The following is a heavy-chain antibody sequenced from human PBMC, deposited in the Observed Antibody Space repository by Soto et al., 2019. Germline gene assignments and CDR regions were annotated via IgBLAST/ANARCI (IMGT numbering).Heavy chain of an antibody. V-gene: IGHV3-15*07. CDR2: IKSKTDGGTT. CDR3: TTVHYYGSGSYYNPPYYYGMDV. D-gene: IGHD3-10*01. J-gene: IGHJ6*02. CDR1: GFTFSNAW. Sequence: GESLKISCAASGFTFSNAWMNWVRQAPGKGLEWVGRIKSKTDGGTTDYAAPVKGRFTISRDDSKNTLYLQMNSLKTEDTAVYYCTTVHYYGSGSYYNPPYYYGMDVWGQGTTVTVSS.